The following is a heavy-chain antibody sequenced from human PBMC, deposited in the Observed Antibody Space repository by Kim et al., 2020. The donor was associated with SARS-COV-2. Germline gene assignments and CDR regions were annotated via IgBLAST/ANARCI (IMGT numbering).Heavy chain of an antibody. J-gene: IGHJ5*02. CDR1: GFTFSSHA. CDR3: VKDADILPTYLFDL. V-gene: IGHV3-23*01. D-gene: IGHD1-26*01. Sequence: GGSLRLSCVASGFTFSSHAMGWVRLAPGKGLEIVSATTGSGSATSYADSVKGRFSLSRDNSRNILFLQMNSLRREDTARYFCVKDADILPTYLFDLWGPGTQVTVS. CDR2: TTGSGSAT.